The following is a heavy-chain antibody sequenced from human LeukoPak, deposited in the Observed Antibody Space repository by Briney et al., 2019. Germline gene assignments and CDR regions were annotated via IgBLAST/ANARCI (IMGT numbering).Heavy chain of an antibody. CDR3: AREGTMVRGVRAFDI. V-gene: IGHV4-59*02. Sequence: SETLSLTCTVSGGSVSSYYWSWIRQPPGKGLEWIGYIYYSGSTNYNPSLKSRVTISVDTSKNQFSLKPSSVTAADTAVYYCAREGTMVRGVRAFDIWGQGTMVTVST. CDR2: IYYSGST. D-gene: IGHD3-10*01. CDR1: GGSVSSYY. J-gene: IGHJ3*02.